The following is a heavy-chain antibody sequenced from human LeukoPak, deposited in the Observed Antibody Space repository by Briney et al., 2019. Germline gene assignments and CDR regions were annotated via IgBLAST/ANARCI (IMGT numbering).Heavy chain of an antibody. J-gene: IGHJ6*02. CDR2: INHSGST. CDR3: ARGFELYSRYYYYGMDV. D-gene: IGHD2-8*01. V-gene: IGHV4-34*01. Sequence: PSETLSLTCAVYGGSFSGYYWSWIRQPPGKGLDWIGEINHSGSTNYNPSLKSRVTISVDTSKNQFSLKLSSVTAADTAVYYCARGFELYSRYYYYGMDVWGQGTTVTVSS. CDR1: GGSFSGYY.